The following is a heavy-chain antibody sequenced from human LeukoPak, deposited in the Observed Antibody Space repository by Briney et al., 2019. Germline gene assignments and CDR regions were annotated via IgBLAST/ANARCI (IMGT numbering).Heavy chain of an antibody. J-gene: IGHJ4*02. Sequence: GGSLRLSCAASGFTFSNYWMSWVRQAPGKGLEWVANIKQDGSEKYYVDSVKGRFTISRDNAKNTLYLQMNSLRAEDTAVYYCAKVPGAPYYFDYWGQGTLVTVSS. CDR2: IKQDGSEK. D-gene: IGHD1-26*01. CDR3: AKVPGAPYYFDY. V-gene: IGHV3-7*03. CDR1: GFTFSNYW.